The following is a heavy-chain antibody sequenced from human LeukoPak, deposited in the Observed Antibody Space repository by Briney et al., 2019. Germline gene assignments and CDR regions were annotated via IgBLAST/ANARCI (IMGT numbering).Heavy chain of an antibody. Sequence: LSLTCTVSGGCISSYYWSWIRQAPGKGLEWVGFIKSKAYGGTTEYAASVKGRFTVSRDGSKSIAYLQMNSLKTEDTAVYYCAKSGSYTEYYFDSWGQGTLVTVSS. CDR3: AKSGSYTEYYFDS. J-gene: IGHJ4*02. CDR2: IKSKAYGGTT. V-gene: IGHV3-49*01. CDR1: GGCISSYY. D-gene: IGHD1-26*01.